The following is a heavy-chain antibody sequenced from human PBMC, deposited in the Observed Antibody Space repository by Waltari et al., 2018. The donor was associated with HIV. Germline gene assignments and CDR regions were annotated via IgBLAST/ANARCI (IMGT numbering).Heavy chain of an antibody. D-gene: IGHD3-22*01. CDR3: TTGSSGAEDY. Sequence: EVQLVESGGGLVKPGESLRVSCAASGFGLKKYWMSWFRQAPEKGLWWVGRIKSKQSGGTVDYAAPVKGRFTISRDDSKNMMYLQMDSLESEDTAVYYCTTGSSGAEDYWGQGTLVTVSS. CDR1: GFGLKKYW. J-gene: IGHJ4*02. V-gene: IGHV3-15*01. CDR2: IKSKQSGGTV.